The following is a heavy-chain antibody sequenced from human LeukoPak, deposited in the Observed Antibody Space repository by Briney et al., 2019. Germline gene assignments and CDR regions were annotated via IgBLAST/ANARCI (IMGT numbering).Heavy chain of an antibody. CDR3: ARDPRTSGSYFDY. D-gene: IGHD1-26*01. CDR1: GFTFSSYC. J-gene: IGHJ4*02. V-gene: IGHV3-7*01. CDR2: IKQDGSEK. Sequence: GGSLRLSCAASGFTFSSYCMTWVRQAPGKGLEWVANIKQDGSEKYYGDSVKGRFTISRDNSKNSLYLQMYSLRAMDTAVYYCARDPRTSGSYFDYWGQGTLVTVSS.